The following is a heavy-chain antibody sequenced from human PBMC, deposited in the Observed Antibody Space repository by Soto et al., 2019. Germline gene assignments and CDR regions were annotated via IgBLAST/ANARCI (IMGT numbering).Heavy chain of an antibody. J-gene: IGHJ4*02. V-gene: IGHV3-30*19. CDR2: TSYDGSNK. D-gene: IGHD3-16*01. CDR3: ARWGTTGGLAV. Sequence: QVQLVESGGGVVQPGTSLRLSCVGSGFTFRSFVIHWVRQAPGKRLEWVALTSYDGSNKYYDDSVKGRFTISRDNSRNTVDLQMDSLSLEDTALYYCARWGTTGGLAVWGQAPLVSVSS. CDR1: GFTFRSFV.